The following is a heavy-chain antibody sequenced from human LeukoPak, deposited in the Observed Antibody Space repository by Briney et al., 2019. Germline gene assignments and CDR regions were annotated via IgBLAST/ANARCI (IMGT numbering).Heavy chain of an antibody. D-gene: IGHD3-10*01. Sequence: SETLSLTCAVYGGSFSGYYWSWIRQPPGKGLEWIGEISHSGSTNYNPSLKSRVTISVDTSKNQFSLKLSSVTAADTAVYYCARSYYGPNWFDPWGQGTLVTVSS. V-gene: IGHV4-34*01. CDR2: ISHSGST. CDR3: ARSYYGPNWFDP. CDR1: GGSFSGYY. J-gene: IGHJ5*02.